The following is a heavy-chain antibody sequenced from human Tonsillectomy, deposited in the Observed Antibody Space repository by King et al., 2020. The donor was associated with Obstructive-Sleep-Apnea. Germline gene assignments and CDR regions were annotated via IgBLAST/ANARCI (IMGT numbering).Heavy chain of an antibody. CDR3: ARGLSATVTPIPFDF. CDR2: ISTYNGNT. CDR1: GYTFTSFG. D-gene: IGHD4-17*01. J-gene: IGHJ4*02. Sequence: QVQLVESGAEVKKPGASVKVSCKASGYTFTSFGISWVRQAPGQGLEWIGWISTYNGNTNYAQKFQGRVTMTTDTSTTTGYMGLRSLRSDYTAIYYCARGLSATVTPIPFDFWGQGTLVSVSS. V-gene: IGHV1-18*04.